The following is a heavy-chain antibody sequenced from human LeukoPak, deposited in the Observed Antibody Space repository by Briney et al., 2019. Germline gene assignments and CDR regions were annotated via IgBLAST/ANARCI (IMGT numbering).Heavy chain of an antibody. J-gene: IGHJ4*02. CDR2: INPNSGGT. D-gene: IGHD3-10*01. CDR1: GYTFTGYY. CDR3: ARVKGSGKTNYFDY. V-gene: IGHV1-2*02. Sequence: ASVKVSCKASGYTFTGYYMHWVRQAPGQGLEWMGWINPNSGGTNYAQKFQGRVTMTRDTSISTAYMELSRLRSDATAVYYCARVKGSGKTNYFDYWGQGTLVTVSS.